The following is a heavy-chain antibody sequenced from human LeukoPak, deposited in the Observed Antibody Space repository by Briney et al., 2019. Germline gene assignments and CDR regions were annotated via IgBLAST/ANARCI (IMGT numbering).Heavy chain of an antibody. CDR2: ISTSGSTI. V-gene: IGHV3-48*03. Sequence: GGSLRLSCAASGFTFSSYEMNWVRQAPGKGLEWVSYISTSGSTIYYADSAKGRFTISRDNAKNSLYLQMNSLRAEDTAAYYCARDHDWARAFDIWGQGTMVTVSS. CDR1: GFTFSSYE. D-gene: IGHD3-9*01. J-gene: IGHJ3*02. CDR3: ARDHDWARAFDI.